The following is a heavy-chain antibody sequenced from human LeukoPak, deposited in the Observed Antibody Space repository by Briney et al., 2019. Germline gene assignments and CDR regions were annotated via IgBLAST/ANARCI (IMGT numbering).Heavy chain of an antibody. CDR3: ARDRYYGSGDRFDP. D-gene: IGHD3-10*01. V-gene: IGHV4-59*01. Sequence: SETLSLTCTVSGGSISSYHWSWIRQPPGKGLEWIGYISDSGNTNYNPSLKSRVTISVDTSKNQFSLNLRSVTAADAAVYYCARDRYYGSGDRFDPWGQGTLVTVSS. CDR1: GGSISSYH. J-gene: IGHJ5*02. CDR2: ISDSGNT.